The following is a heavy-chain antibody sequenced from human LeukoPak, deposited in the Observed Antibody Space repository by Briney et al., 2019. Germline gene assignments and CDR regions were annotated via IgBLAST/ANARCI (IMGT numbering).Heavy chain of an antibody. CDR2: IYTSGST. CDR3: ARDNTGTRYYYYMDV. Sequence: SETLSLTCTVSGGSMSSYYWSWIRQPAGKGLEWIGRIYTSGSTNYNPSLKSRVTISVDKSKNQFSLKLSSVTAADTAVYYCARDNTGTRYYYYMDVWGKGTTVTVSS. V-gene: IGHV4-4*07. CDR1: GGSMSSYY. J-gene: IGHJ6*03. D-gene: IGHD1-7*01.